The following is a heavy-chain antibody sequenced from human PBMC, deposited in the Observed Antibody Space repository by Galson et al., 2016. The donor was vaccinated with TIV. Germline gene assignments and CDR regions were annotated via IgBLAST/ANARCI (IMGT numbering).Heavy chain of an antibody. V-gene: IGHV3-23*01. D-gene: IGHD2/OR15-2a*01. CDR1: GFKFTDFA. CDR3: VKDPFSTGLYGFDD. Sequence: SLRLSCAASGFKFTDFAMDWVRQPPGKGLEWVSGITGSGGRTDYGVSVKGRFIVSRDNSKKTLYLQLNSLTADETAVYYCVKDPFSTGLYGFDDWGQGTMVTVSS. J-gene: IGHJ3*01. CDR2: ITGSGGRT.